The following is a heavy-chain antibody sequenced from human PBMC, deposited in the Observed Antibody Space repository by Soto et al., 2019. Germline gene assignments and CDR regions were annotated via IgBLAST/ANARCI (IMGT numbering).Heavy chain of an antibody. D-gene: IGHD3-16*01. CDR3: ARGGYYDNSWGKLSHYVLDV. V-gene: IGHV1-18*01. CDR1: GYTFTSYG. J-gene: IGHJ6*02. CDR2: ISAYNDYT. Sequence: ASVKVSCKASGYTFTSYGISWVRQAPGQGLEWMGWISAYNDYTIYAQKLQGRVTMTTDTSTRIVYMELRGLKSDDTAVYYCARGGYYDNSWGKLSHYVLDVRGQGTSVIVSS.